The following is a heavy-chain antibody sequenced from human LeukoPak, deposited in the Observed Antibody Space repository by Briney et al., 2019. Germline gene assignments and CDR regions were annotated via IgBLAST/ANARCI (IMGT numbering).Heavy chain of an antibody. CDR3: AKALAWPYYYGMDV. CDR2: ISGSGGST. V-gene: IGHV3-23*01. CDR1: GFTFSSYA. J-gene: IGHJ6*02. Sequence: GGSLRLSCAASGFTFSSYAMSWVRQAPGKGLEWVSAISGSGGSTHYADSVKGRFTISRDNSKNTLYLQMNSLRAEDTAVYYCAKALAWPYYYGMDVWGQGTTVTVSS.